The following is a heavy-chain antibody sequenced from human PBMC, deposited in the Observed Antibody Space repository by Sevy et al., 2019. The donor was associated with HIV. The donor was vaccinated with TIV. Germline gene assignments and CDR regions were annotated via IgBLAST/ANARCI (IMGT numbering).Heavy chain of an antibody. D-gene: IGHD1-20*01. V-gene: IGHV1-46*01. CDR2: INPSNGYT. J-gene: IGHJ5*01. CDR3: ARLSRPYNYVLDS. Sequence: ASVKVSCKASGYTFTTYFLYWVRQAPRQGLEWMAIINPSNGYTNYAQKFQDRLIVTRDTSTSTVYVEMSSLTSEDTAVYFCARLSRPYNYVLDSWGQGTLVTVSS. CDR1: GYTFTTYF.